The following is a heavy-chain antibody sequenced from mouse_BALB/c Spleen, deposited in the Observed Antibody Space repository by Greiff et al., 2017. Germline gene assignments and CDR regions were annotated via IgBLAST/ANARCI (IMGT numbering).Heavy chain of an antibody. J-gene: IGHJ4*01. CDR2: ISSGGSYT. CDR3: ARKYYYAMDY. V-gene: IGHV5-9-4*01. CDR1: GFTFSSYA. Sequence: EVKLVESGGGLVKPGGSLKLSCAASGFTFSSYAMSWVRQSPEKRLEWVAEISSGGSYTYYPDTVTGRFTISRDNAKNTLYLEMSSLRSEDTAMYYCARKYYYAMDYWGQGTSVTVSS.